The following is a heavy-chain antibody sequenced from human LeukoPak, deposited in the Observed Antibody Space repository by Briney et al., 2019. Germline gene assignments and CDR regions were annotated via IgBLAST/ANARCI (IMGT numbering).Heavy chain of an antibody. V-gene: IGHV1-69*13. Sequence: SVKVSCKASGGTFSSYAISWVRQAPGQGLEWMGGIIPIFGTANYAQKFQGRVTITADESTSTAYMELSSLRSEDTAVYYCARTLGYSSGWYSEPSPSWFDPWGQGTLVTVCS. CDR1: GGTFSSYA. CDR2: IIPIFGTA. CDR3: ARTLGYSSGWYSEPSPSWFDP. J-gene: IGHJ5*02. D-gene: IGHD6-19*01.